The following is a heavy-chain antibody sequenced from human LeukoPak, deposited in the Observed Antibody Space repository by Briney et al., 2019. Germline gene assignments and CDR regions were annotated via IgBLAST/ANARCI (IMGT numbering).Heavy chain of an antibody. CDR1: GFTFNTYD. CDR3: ARESSESFDY. CDR2: ISSSGSYI. J-gene: IGHJ4*02. Sequence: GGSLRLSCAASGFTFNTYDMNWVRQARGKGLEWVSSISSSGSYIYQPDSVKGRLTISRDNAKNSLYLQMNSLRAEDTAVYYCARESSESFDYWGQGTLVTVSS. V-gene: IGHV3-21*01.